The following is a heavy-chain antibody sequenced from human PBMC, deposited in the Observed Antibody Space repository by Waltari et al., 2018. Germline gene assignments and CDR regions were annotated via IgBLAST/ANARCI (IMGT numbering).Heavy chain of an antibody. CDR1: GGSISSSSYY. Sequence: QLQLQESGPGLVKPLETLSLTCTVSGGSISSSSYYWGWIRQPPGKGLEWIGSIYYSGSTYYNPSLKSRVTISVDTSKNQFSLKLSSVTAADTAVYYCARLGPRRLFDYWGQGTLVTVSS. V-gene: IGHV4-39*07. CDR3: ARLGPRRLFDY. CDR2: IYYSGST. J-gene: IGHJ4*02.